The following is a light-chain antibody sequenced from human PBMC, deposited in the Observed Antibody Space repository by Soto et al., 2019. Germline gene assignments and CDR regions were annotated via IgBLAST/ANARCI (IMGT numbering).Light chain of an antibody. CDR3: SSYTNSGTLVV. Sequence: QSVLTQPASVSGSPGQSITISCTGTSSDIGTYDYVSWYQQHPGKGPKLIIYNVSNRPSGASNRFSGSKSGNAASLTISGLRAEDEADYYCSSYTNSGTLVVFGGGTKVTVL. CDR1: SSDIGTYDY. V-gene: IGLV2-14*03. CDR2: NVS. J-gene: IGLJ2*01.